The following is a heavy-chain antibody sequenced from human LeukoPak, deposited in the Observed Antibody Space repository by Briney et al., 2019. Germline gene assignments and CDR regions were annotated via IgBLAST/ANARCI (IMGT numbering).Heavy chain of an antibody. CDR2: ILFDGNDK. Sequence: GGSLRLSCAASGFTFSIYGMRWVRQAPGRGLEWVAFILFDGNDKYYADSVKGRFTISRDDSKNTLYLQMNSLRAEDTAVYYCAKGSPYFYGTDLDYWGQGTLVTVSS. J-gene: IGHJ4*02. CDR3: AKGSPYFYGTDLDY. CDR1: GFTFSIYG. D-gene: IGHD3-10*01. V-gene: IGHV3-30*02.